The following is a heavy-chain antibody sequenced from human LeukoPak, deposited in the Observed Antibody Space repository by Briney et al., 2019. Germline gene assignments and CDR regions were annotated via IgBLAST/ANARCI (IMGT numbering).Heavy chain of an antibody. CDR1: GESFSGYY. CDR2: INHSGRI. J-gene: IGHJ5*02. D-gene: IGHD3-9*01. CDR3: AREGWGRYFDWFMDDWFDP. Sequence: PSETLSLTCAVNGESFSGYYWNWIRQPPGKGLEWIGEINHSGRINYNPSLKSRVTISVDTSKNQFSLKLNSVDAADTAVYYCAREGWGRYFDWFMDDWFDPWGQGTLVTVSS. V-gene: IGHV4-34*01.